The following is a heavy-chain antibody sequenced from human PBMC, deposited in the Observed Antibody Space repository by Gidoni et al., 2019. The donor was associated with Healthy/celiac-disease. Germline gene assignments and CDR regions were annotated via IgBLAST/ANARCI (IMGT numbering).Heavy chain of an antibody. CDR3: AKEWIWRAAAGLHYFDY. Sequence: FTISRDNSKNTLYLQMNSLRAEDTAVYYCAKEWIWRAAAGLHYFDYWGQGTLVTVSS. V-gene: IGHV3-30*02. J-gene: IGHJ4*02. D-gene: IGHD6-13*01.